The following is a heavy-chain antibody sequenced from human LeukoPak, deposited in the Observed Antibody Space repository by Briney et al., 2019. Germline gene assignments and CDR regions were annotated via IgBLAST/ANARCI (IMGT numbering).Heavy chain of an antibody. V-gene: IGHV3-9*01. J-gene: IGHJ5*02. CDR2: ISWNSGSI. D-gene: IGHD6-13*01. Sequence: GRSLRLSCAASGFTFDDYAMHWVRQAPGKGLEWVSGISWNSGSIGYADSVKGRFTISRDNAKNSLYLRMNSLRAEDTALYYCAKDGIAAAVPGDWFDPWGQGTLVTVSS. CDR1: GFTFDDYA. CDR3: AKDGIAAAVPGDWFDP.